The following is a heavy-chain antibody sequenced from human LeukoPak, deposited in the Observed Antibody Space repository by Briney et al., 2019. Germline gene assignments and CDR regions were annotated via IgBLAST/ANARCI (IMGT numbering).Heavy chain of an antibody. CDR1: GASINGYY. Sequence: SETLSLTCTVSGASINGYYWTWVRLPADKGLEWIGRLYSDGTPYYNPSLKSRVTMSVDTSKNQFSLKLRSVTAADTAIYYWARGSSGVTRRYYFDFWGQGALVTVSS. CDR3: ARGSSGVTRRYYFDF. D-gene: IGHD3-22*01. CDR2: LYSDGTP. J-gene: IGHJ4*02. V-gene: IGHV4-4*07.